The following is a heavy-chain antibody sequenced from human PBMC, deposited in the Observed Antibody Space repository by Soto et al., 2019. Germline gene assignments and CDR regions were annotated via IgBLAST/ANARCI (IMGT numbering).Heavy chain of an antibody. J-gene: IGHJ4*02. Sequence: VQLVESGGGVVQPGRSLRLSCAASGFTFSDYAMHWVRQAPGKGLEWVAVVSHDGRNTHYADSVKGRFTISRDSSKNTVSLEMSSLRAEDTAVYYSAKGGRQWLVTSDFNYWGQGALVTVSS. V-gene: IGHV3-30*18. CDR3: AKGGRQWLVTSDFNY. CDR1: GFTFSDYA. D-gene: IGHD6-19*01. CDR2: VSHDGRNT.